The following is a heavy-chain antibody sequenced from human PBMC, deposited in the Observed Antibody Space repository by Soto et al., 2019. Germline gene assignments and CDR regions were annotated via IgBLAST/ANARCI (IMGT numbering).Heavy chain of an antibody. J-gene: IGHJ4*02. CDR3: ARGSGSGSFLIDY. V-gene: IGHV3-30*04. CDR1: GFTFSNYA. CDR2: TSDDESRR. D-gene: IGHD3-10*01. Sequence: QVHLVESGGGVVQPGRSPRLSCAASGFTFSNYAMHWVRQAPGKGLEWMAITSDDESRRYYADSVRGRFTISRDNSKNTLYLEMNSLRDEDTAQFYCARGSGSGSFLIDYWGQGVLVTVSS.